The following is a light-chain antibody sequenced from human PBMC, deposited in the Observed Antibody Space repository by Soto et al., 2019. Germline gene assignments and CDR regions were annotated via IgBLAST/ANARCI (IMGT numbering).Light chain of an antibody. Sequence: QSALTQPASVSGSPGQSITISCTGTSGDVGGYDLVSWYQQHPGKAPKLIIYEGSKRPSGISNRFSGSKSGNTASLIISGLQGDDEGDYYCCAYVSSNTLLFGGGTKVTVL. J-gene: IGLJ3*02. CDR2: EGS. CDR3: CAYVSSNTLL. V-gene: IGLV2-23*01. CDR1: SGDVGGYDL.